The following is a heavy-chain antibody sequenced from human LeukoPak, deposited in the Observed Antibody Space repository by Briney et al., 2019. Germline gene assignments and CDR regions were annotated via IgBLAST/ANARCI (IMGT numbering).Heavy chain of an antibody. Sequence: GGSLRLSCAASGFTFSSYWMHWVRQALGKGLVWVSRIKSDGSSTSYADSVKGRFTISRDNSKNTLFLQMNSLRAEDTAVYYCEGSSRGNNFDYWGQGTLVTISS. V-gene: IGHV3-74*01. CDR1: GFTFSSYW. CDR3: EGSSRGNNFDY. D-gene: IGHD6-13*01. CDR2: IKSDGSST. J-gene: IGHJ4*02.